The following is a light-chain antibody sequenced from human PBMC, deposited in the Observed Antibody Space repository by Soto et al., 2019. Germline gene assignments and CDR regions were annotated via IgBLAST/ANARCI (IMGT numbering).Light chain of an antibody. V-gene: IGLV1-40*01. CDR1: SSDIGAGYD. Sequence: QSALTQPPSMSGAPGQRVTISCTGSSSDIGAGYDVHWYQQFPGTAPKLLIYSNINRPSGVPDRFSGSKSGTSASLAITGLQAEDEADYYCQSYDSSLGGSKGVFGGGTKVTFL. CDR3: QSYDSSLGGSKGV. CDR2: SNI. J-gene: IGLJ3*02.